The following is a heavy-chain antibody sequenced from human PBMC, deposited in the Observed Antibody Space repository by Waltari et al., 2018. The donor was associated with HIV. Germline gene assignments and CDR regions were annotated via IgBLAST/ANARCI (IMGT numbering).Heavy chain of an antibody. V-gene: IGHV3-53*01. CDR1: GFSVSSNY. D-gene: IGHD2-21*02. J-gene: IGHJ4*02. Sequence: EVQLVESGGGLIQPGGSLRLSCAASGFSVSSNYMSWVRQAPGKGLEGVSVFYSGGSTYYADSVKGRFTISRDNSKNTLYLQMNSLRAEDTAVYYCARGFGCGGDCYYFDYWGQGTLVTVSS. CDR2: FYSGGST. CDR3: ARGFGCGGDCYYFDY.